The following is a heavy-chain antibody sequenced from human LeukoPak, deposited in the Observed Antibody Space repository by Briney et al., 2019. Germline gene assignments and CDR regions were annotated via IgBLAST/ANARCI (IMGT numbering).Heavy chain of an antibody. CDR2: IYHSGST. Sequence: SETLSLTCVVSGYSISSGYYWGWIRQPPGKGLEWIASIYHSGSTFSNPSLKSRVIMSVDTSQTQFSLRLSSLTAADTAVYYCARLARAYYYDTSGFDAFDIWGQGTMVTVSS. V-gene: IGHV4-38-2*01. CDR3: ARLARAYYYDTSGFDAFDI. CDR1: GYSISSGYY. D-gene: IGHD3-22*01. J-gene: IGHJ3*02.